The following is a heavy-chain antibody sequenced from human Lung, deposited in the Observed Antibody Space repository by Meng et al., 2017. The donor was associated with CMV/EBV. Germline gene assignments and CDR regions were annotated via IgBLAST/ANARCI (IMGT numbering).Heavy chain of an antibody. CDR1: GFIFGDFA. CDR2: IRSKGYGGST. V-gene: IGHV3-49*04. CDR3: TGARPKWEQIGQSFDI. D-gene: IGHD1-26*01. Sequence: SXRLXXTGSGFIFGDFAMSWVRQAPGKGLEWVGFIRSKGYGGSTEYAASVKGRFSISRDESKSIAYLQMNSLKTEDTAVYFCTGARPKWEQIGQSFDIWGQXTXVTVS. J-gene: IGHJ3*02.